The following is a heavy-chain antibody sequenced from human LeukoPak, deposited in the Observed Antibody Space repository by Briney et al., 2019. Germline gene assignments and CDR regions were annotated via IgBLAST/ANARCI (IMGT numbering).Heavy chain of an antibody. D-gene: IGHD2/OR15-2a*01. V-gene: IGHV1-8*01. CDR2: MNPNSGNT. CDR3: ARDESMTNSAFDI. CDR1: GYTFTSYD. J-gene: IGHJ3*02. Sequence: GASVRVSCKASGYTFTSYDINWVRQATGQGLEWMGWMNPNSGNTGYAQKFQGRVTMTRNTSISTAYMELSSLRSEDTAVYYCARDESMTNSAFDIWGQGTMVTVSS.